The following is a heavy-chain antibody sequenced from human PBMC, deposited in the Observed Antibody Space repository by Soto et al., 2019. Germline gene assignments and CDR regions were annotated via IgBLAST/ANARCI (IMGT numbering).Heavy chain of an antibody. Sequence: SETLSLTCAVYGGSFSGYYWSWIRQPPGKGLEWIGEINHSGSTNYNPSLKSRVTISVDTSKNQFSLKLSSVTAADTAVYYCARGLGSSSWLHYYYGMDVWGQGTRVTVSS. CDR3: ARGLGSSSWLHYYYGMDV. CDR1: GGSFSGYY. J-gene: IGHJ6*02. CDR2: INHSGST. V-gene: IGHV4-34*01. D-gene: IGHD6-13*01.